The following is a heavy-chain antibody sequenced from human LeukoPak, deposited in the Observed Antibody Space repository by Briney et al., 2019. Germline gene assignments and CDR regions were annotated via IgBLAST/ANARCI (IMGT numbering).Heavy chain of an antibody. CDR2: IWYDGSNK. J-gene: IGHJ3*02. CDR3: ARSSGGDDAFDI. CDR1: GFTFSSYG. V-gene: IGHV3-33*01. D-gene: IGHD1-26*01. Sequence: GGSLRLSCAASGFTFSSYGMHWVRQAPGKGLEWVAVIWYDGSNKYYADSVKGRFTISRDNSKNTLYLQMNSLRAEDTAVYYCARSSGGDDAFDIWGQGAMVTVSS.